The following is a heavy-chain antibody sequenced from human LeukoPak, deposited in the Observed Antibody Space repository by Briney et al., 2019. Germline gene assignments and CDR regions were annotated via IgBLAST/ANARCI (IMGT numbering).Heavy chain of an antibody. CDR1: GFTVSSNY. J-gene: IGHJ4*02. D-gene: IGHD6-19*01. CDR2: IYSGCST. Sequence: GGSLRLSFSASGFTVSSNYMSLVRPASGKGPGGVSIIYSGCSTYYACSVKGRLTSSRDNSKKTLYLQMKRLRAEDMAVYYCARGRAVVGSVDYWGQGTLVTVSS. V-gene: IGHV3-53*01. CDR3: ARGRAVVGSVDY.